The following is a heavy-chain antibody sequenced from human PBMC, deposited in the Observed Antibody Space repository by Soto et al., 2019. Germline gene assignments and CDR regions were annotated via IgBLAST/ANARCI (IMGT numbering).Heavy chain of an antibody. V-gene: IGHV1-18*01. Sequence: QVQLVQSGAEVKKPGASVKVSCKASGYTFTSYGISWVRQAPGQGLEWMGWISAYNGNTNYAQKLQGKVTRTTDTPKNTAYMELRSTRSDDTAVYYCARVGWLELGYYYSSGMAAWGQGTTVTVSS. CDR1: GYTFTSYG. CDR3: ARVGWLELGYYYSSGMAA. J-gene: IGHJ6*02. D-gene: IGHD6-19*01. CDR2: ISAYNGNT.